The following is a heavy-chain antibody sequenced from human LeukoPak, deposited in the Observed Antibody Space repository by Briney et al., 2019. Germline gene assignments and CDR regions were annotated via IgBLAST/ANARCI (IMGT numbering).Heavy chain of an antibody. V-gene: IGHV4-59*12. D-gene: IGHD3-10*01. Sequence: PSETLSLTCTVSGGSISSYYWSWIRQPPGKGLEWIGYIYYSGSTNYNPSLKSRVTISVDTSKNQFSLKLSSVTAADTAVYYCARELLWFGESEYNWFDPWGQGTLVTVSS. CDR3: ARELLWFGESEYNWFDP. CDR2: IYYSGST. J-gene: IGHJ5*02. CDR1: GGSISSYY.